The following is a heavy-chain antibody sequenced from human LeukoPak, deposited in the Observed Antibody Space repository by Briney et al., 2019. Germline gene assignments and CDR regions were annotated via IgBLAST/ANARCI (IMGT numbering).Heavy chain of an antibody. Sequence: SETLSLTCTVSGGSISSSSYHWGWIRQPPGKGLEWIGSIYYSGSTYYNPSLKSRVTISVDTSKNQFSLKLSSVTAADTAVYYCARLSSEGDYWGQGTLVTVSS. D-gene: IGHD6-19*01. CDR2: IYYSGST. CDR3: ARLSSEGDY. V-gene: IGHV4-39*01. J-gene: IGHJ4*02. CDR1: GGSISSSSYH.